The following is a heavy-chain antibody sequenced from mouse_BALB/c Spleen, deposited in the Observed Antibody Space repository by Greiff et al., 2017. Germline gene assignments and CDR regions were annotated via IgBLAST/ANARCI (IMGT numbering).Heavy chain of an antibody. Sequence: EVQRVESGGGLVKPGGSLKLSCAASGFAFSSYDMSWVRQTPEKRLEWVAYISSGGGSTYYPDTVKGRFTISRDNAKNTLYLQMSSLKSEDTAMYYCARHGNWDGDYYAMDYWGQGTSVTVSS. CDR2: ISSGGGST. J-gene: IGHJ4*01. V-gene: IGHV5-12-1*01. D-gene: IGHD4-1*01. CDR3: ARHGNWDGDYYAMDY. CDR1: GFAFSSYD.